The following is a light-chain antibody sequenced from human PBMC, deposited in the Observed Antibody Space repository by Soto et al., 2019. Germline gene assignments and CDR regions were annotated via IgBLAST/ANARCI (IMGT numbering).Light chain of an antibody. Sequence: DLQMTQSPSSLSASVGDRVTITCRASQSISSYLNWYQQKPGKAPKLLIYAASSLQSGVPSRFSGSGSGTDFTLTISSLQPEDFATYYCQQSYSTPPIFGQGTKLEIK. CDR3: QQSYSTPPI. CDR2: AAS. V-gene: IGKV1-39*01. J-gene: IGKJ2*01. CDR1: QSISSY.